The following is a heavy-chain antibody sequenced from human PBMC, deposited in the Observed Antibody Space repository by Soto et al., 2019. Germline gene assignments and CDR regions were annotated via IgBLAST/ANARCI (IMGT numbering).Heavy chain of an antibody. D-gene: IGHD6-6*01. V-gene: IGHV3-30*18. J-gene: IGHJ5*02. CDR2: ISYDGSNK. CDR3: AKSIAARQFDWFDP. CDR1: GFTFSSYG. Sequence: GGSLRLSCAASGFTFSSYGMHWVRQAPGKGLEWVAVISYDGSNKYYADSVKGRFTISRDNSKNTLYLQMNSLRAEDTAVYYCAKSIAARQFDWFDPWGQGTLVTVSS.